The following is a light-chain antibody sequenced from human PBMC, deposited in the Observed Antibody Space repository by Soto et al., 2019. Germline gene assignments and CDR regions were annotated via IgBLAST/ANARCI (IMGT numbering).Light chain of an antibody. Sequence: DIVMTQSPDTLAMSLGERATINCKSSQSVLYSSNNKNYLAWYQHKPGQPPKLLISWASTRESGVPDRFSGSGSGTEFTLTISSLQAEDVAVYYCQQYESTPYTFGQGTKLEIK. CDR3: QQYESTPYT. CDR1: QSVLYSSNNKNY. J-gene: IGKJ2*01. CDR2: WAS. V-gene: IGKV4-1*01.